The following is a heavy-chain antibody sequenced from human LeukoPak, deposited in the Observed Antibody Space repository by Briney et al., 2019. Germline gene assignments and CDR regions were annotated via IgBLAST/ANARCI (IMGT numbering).Heavy chain of an antibody. Sequence: GGSLRLSCAASGFTFSSYSMNWVRQAPGKGLEWVSSISSSSSYIYYADSVKGRFTISRDNAKNSLYLQMNSLRAEDTAAYYCARFGQYDAFDIWGQGTMVTVSS. V-gene: IGHV3-21*01. J-gene: IGHJ3*02. D-gene: IGHD3-10*01. CDR2: ISSSSSYI. CDR3: ARFGQYDAFDI. CDR1: GFTFSSYS.